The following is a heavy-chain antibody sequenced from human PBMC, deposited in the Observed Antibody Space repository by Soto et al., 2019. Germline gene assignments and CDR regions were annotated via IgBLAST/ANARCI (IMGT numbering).Heavy chain of an antibody. D-gene: IGHD2-2*01. CDR1: GYTLTELS. CDR3: ATDLRCSSTSCSMTYYYYGMDV. V-gene: IGHV1-24*01. J-gene: IGHJ6*02. Sequence: VQLVQSGAEVKKPGASVKVSCKVSGYTLTELSMHWVRQAPGKGLEWMGGFDPEDGETIYAQKFQGRVTMTEDTSTDTAYMELSSLRSEDTAVYYCATDLRCSSTSCSMTYYYYGMDVWGQGTTVTVSS. CDR2: FDPEDGET.